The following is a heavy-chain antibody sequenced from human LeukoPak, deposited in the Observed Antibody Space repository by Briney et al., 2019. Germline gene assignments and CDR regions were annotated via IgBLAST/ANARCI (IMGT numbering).Heavy chain of an antibody. CDR1: GFTFSSYP. CDR3: TRGSVWTLFDY. CDR2: ISGNGGNT. Sequence: GGSLRLSCAASGFTFSSYPMHWVRQAPGKGLEYVSSISGNGGNTYYANSVKGRFTISRDNSKNTLYLQMNSLKAEDTAVYYRTRGSVWTLFDYWGQGTLVTVSS. V-gene: IGHV3-64*01. D-gene: IGHD6-19*01. J-gene: IGHJ4*02.